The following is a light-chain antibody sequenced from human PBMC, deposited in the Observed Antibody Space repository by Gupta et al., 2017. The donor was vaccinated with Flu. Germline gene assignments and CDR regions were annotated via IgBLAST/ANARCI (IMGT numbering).Light chain of an antibody. CDR1: QSVSSI. CDR3: QQYNNWPPWT. V-gene: IGKV3-15*01. Sequence: ELVMTQSPATLSVSPGERATLSCRASQSVSSILSWEQQKPGQAPRLRILGAYNRGTGIPARFSGRGVGKEFTLTSSSRQEEDFAVYYCQQYNNWPPWTFGKGTKVEIK. J-gene: IGKJ1*01. CDR2: GAY.